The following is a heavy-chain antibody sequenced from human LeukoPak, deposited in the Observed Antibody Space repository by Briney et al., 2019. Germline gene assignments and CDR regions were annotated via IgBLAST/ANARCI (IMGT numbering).Heavy chain of an antibody. CDR3: ARDGELYCTNGVCYKFDWFDP. CDR1: GGSISSSNW. Sequence: PSGTLSLTCAVSGGSISSSNWWSWVRQPPGKGLEWIGEIYHSGTTNYIPSLKSRVTMSVDKSKNQFSLKLTSVTAADTAVYYCARDGELYCTNGVCYKFDWFDPWGQGTLVTVSS. V-gene: IGHV4-4*02. CDR2: IYHSGTT. D-gene: IGHD2-8*01. J-gene: IGHJ5*02.